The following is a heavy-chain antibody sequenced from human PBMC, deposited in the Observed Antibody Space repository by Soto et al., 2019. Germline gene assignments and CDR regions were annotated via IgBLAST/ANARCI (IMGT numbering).Heavy chain of an antibody. Sequence: GGSLRLSCAASGFTFSNAWMNWVRQAPGKGLEWVGRIKSKTDGGTTDYAAPVKGRFTISRDDSKNTLYLQMNSLKTEDTAVYYCTTDIWCEEYCWPDTTFDYWGQGTLVTVSS. D-gene: IGHD2-8*01. V-gene: IGHV3-15*07. CDR1: GFTFSNAW. J-gene: IGHJ4*02. CDR2: IKSKTDGGTT. CDR3: TTDIWCEEYCWPDTTFDY.